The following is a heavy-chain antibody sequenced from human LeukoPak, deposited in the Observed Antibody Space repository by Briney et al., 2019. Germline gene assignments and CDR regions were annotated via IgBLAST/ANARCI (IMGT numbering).Heavy chain of an antibody. CDR1: GGSISSTNW. CDR2: VHLSGRT. CDR3: AREGGPYRPLDY. J-gene: IGHJ4*02. V-gene: IGHV4-4*02. Sequence: KPSGTLSLTCGVSGGSISSTNWWTWVRQPPGEGLEWIGEVHLSGRTNHNPSLESRVTMSVDMSENHISLKLTSVTAADTAVYYCAREGGPYRPLDYSGQGTLVTVSS.